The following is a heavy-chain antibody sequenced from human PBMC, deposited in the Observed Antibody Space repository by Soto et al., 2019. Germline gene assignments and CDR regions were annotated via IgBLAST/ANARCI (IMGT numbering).Heavy chain of an antibody. J-gene: IGHJ4*02. CDR1: GDSVSSNSAA. CDR3: ARGSDSSFDY. Sequence: SQTLSLTCAISGDSVSSNSAALNWIRQSPARGLEWLGRTYYRSKWYNDYVVSMKSRLTINPDTSKNQFSLQLNSVTPEDTAVYYCARGSDSSFDYWGQGSLVTVSS. D-gene: IGHD2-21*02. V-gene: IGHV6-1*01. CDR2: TYYRSKWYN.